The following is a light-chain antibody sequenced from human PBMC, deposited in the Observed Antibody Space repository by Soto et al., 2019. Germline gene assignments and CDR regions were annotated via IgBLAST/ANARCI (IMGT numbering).Light chain of an antibody. V-gene: IGLV3-27*01. CDR1: LLAKTY. CDR2: KDT. J-gene: IGLJ3*02. Sequence: SYELTQPSSVSASPGQTARITCSGDLLAKTYARWFHQRPGQAPVLLIYKDTERPSGIPERFSGSSSGSTVTLTISGAQVDDEGDYYCYSATDDHVVLFGGGTKLTVL. CDR3: YSATDDHVVL.